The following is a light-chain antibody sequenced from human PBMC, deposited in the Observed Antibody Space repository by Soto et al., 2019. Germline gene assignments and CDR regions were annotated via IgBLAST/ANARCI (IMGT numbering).Light chain of an antibody. CDR1: QGISRS. Sequence: EIQMTQSKSSVSACVGYRVTISGQACQGISRSLVWYQQKPGKAPKLLIYAASSLQSGVPSRFSGSGFGTDFTLTISSLQPEDSAIYYCQQADTFPITFGQGRRLEV. J-gene: IGKJ5*01. CDR2: AAS. CDR3: QQADTFPIT. V-gene: IGKV1D-12*01.